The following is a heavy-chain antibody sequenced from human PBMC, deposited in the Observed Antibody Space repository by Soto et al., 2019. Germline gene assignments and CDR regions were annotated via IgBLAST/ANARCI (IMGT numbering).Heavy chain of an antibody. V-gene: IGHV3-33*01. J-gene: IGHJ6*02. CDR1: GFTFSSYG. CDR3: ARDRRWGTSGMDV. Sequence: QVQLVESGGGVVQPGRSLRLSCAASGFTFSSYGMHWVRQAPGKGLEWVAVIWYDGSNKYYADSVKGRFTISRDNSKNTLYLQMNSLRAEGTAVYYCARDRRWGTSGMDVWGQGTTVTVSS. CDR2: IWYDGSNK. D-gene: IGHD7-27*01.